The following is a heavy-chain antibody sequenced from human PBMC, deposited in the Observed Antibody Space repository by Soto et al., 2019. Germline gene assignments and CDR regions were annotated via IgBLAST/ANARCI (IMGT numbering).Heavy chain of an antibody. Sequence: SETLSLTCTVSGGSISSSSYYWGWIRQPPGKGLEWIGRINYSGSTNYNPSLKSRVTISVDTSKNQFSLKLSSVTAADTAVYYCARGYPFRNYYYYLDVWGQGTTVTVSS. V-gene: IGHV4-39*01. D-gene: IGHD5-12*01. CDR3: ARGYPFRNYYYYLDV. CDR1: GGSISSSSYY. J-gene: IGHJ6*03. CDR2: INYSGST.